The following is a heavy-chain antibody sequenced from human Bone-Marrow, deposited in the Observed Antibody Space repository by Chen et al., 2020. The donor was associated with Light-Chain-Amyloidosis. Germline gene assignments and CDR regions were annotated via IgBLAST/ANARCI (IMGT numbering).Heavy chain of an antibody. V-gene: IGHV3-74*01. CDR1: GFPFRTSW. Sequence: DVQLLESGGGLVQPGGSLILSCAASGFPFRTSWMHWVRQAPGKGLVWVSRINPDGTRVDYADSVRGRFTISRDDAKSTVYLQMNSLRAEDTAVYYCSREFTGYDDYWGQGTLVTVSS. J-gene: IGHJ4*02. CDR2: INPDGTRV. D-gene: IGHD5-12*01. CDR3: SREFTGYDDY.